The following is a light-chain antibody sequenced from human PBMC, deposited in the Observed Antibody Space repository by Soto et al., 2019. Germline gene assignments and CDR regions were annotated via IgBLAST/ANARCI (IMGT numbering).Light chain of an antibody. CDR1: SGHSSYA. V-gene: IGLV4-69*01. CDR2: LNSDGSH. J-gene: IGLJ3*02. Sequence: QLVLTQSPSASASLGASVKLTCNLSSGHSSYAIAWHQQQPEKGPRYLMKLNSDGSHSKGDGIPDRFSGSSSGAERYLTISSLQSEDEADYYCQTWGTGSWVFGGGTKVTVL. CDR3: QTWGTGSWV.